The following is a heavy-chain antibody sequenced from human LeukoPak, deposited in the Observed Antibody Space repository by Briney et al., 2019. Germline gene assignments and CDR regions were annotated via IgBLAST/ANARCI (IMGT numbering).Heavy chain of an antibody. D-gene: IGHD5-18*01. Sequence: GGSLRLSCAASGFTFDDYAMHWVRQAPGKGLEWVSGISWNSGSIGYADSVKGRFTISRDNAKNSLYLQMNSLRAEDTALYYCAKDIGYSYGYYYYYGMDVWGQGTTVTVSS. CDR1: GFTFDDYA. V-gene: IGHV3-9*01. CDR3: AKDIGYSYGYYYYYGMDV. CDR2: ISWNSGSI. J-gene: IGHJ6*02.